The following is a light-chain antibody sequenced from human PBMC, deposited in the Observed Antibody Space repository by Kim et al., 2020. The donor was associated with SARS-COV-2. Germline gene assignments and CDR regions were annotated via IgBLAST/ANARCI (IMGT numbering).Light chain of an antibody. CDR2: GKN. V-gene: IGLV3-19*01. J-gene: IGLJ2*01. CDR1: SHRGYY. CDR3: NSRDSSGNHLGV. Sequence: LGQTVRITCQGDSHRGYYGSWYQQKQGHAPVLVIYGKNNRPSGIPDRFSGSSSGNTASLTITGVQAEDEADYYCNSRDSSGNHLGVFGGGTQLTVL.